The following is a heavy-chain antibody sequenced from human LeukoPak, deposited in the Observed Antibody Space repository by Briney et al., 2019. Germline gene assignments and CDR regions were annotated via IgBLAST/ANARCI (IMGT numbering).Heavy chain of an antibody. CDR3: ARDLGYCSGGTCYSADYFDY. D-gene: IGHD2-15*01. V-gene: IGHV3-7*01. Sequence: GGSLRLSCAASGVTFSSYTFSSYWMSWVRQAPGKGLEWVADIKGDGSEKYYVDSVKGRFTISRDNAKNSLYLQMNSLRAEDTAVYYCARDLGYCSGGTCYSADYFDYWGQGTLVTVSS. J-gene: IGHJ4*02. CDR2: IKGDGSEK. CDR1: GVTFSSYTFSSYW.